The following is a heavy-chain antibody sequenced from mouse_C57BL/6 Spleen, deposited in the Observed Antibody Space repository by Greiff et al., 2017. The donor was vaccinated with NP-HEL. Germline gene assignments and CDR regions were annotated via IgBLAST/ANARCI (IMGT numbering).Heavy chain of an antibody. CDR3: ARGDDDLAY. Sequence: VQLQQSGPELVKPGASVKLSCKASGYAFTSYWMHWVKQRPGKGLEWIGRIYPADGDTNYNGKFKGKATLTADKSSSTAYMQLSSLTSEDSAVYFCARGDDDLAYWGQGTLVTVSA. J-gene: IGHJ3*01. D-gene: IGHD2-3*01. CDR2: IYPADGDT. V-gene: IGHV1-82*01. CDR1: GYAFTSYW.